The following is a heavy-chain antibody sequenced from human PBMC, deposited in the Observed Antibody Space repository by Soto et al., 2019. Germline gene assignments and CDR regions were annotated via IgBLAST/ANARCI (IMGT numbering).Heavy chain of an antibody. CDR2: MNSDGTTT. CDR3: AKDARYCTNGVCSAYNWFDP. J-gene: IGHJ5*02. D-gene: IGHD2-8*01. V-gene: IGHV3-74*01. Sequence: PGGSLRLSCAASGFTFSSYWMHWVRQAPGKGLVWVSRMNSDGTTTNYADSVKGRFTISRDNARNTLYLQMNSLRAEDTAVYYCAKDARYCTNGVCSAYNWFDPWGQGTLVTVS. CDR1: GFTFSSYW.